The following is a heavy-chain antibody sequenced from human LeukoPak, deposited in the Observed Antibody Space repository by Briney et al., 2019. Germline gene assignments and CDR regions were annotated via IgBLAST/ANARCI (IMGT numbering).Heavy chain of an antibody. V-gene: IGHV4-59*01. D-gene: IGHD3-10*01. CDR3: ARPDMVRGIVGY. CDR2: IYYSGST. Sequence: PSETLSLTCTVSGGSISSYYWSWIRQPPGKGLEWIGYIYYSGSTNYNPSLKSRVTILVDTSKNQFSLKLSSVTAADTAVYYCARPDMVRGIVGYWGQGTLVTVSS. CDR1: GGSISSYY. J-gene: IGHJ4*02.